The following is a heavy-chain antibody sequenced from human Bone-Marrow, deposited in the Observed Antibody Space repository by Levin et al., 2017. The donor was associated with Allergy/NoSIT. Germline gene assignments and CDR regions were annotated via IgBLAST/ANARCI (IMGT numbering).Heavy chain of an antibody. V-gene: IGHV1-58*02. CDR2: IVVASGNT. Sequence: KISCKASGFTFSNSAMQWVRQARGQPLEWIGGIVVASGNTNYAQKFQDRVTFTTDMSTSTAYMELTNLRSDDTAVYYCAASFLLWGQGSLVTVSS. CDR1: GFTFSNSA. CDR3: AASFLL. J-gene: IGHJ4*02.